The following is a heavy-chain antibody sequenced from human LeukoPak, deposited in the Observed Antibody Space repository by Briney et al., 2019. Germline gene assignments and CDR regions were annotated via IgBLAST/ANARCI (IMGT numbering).Heavy chain of an antibody. D-gene: IGHD5-18*01. V-gene: IGHV1-2*02. CDR2: INPNSGGT. Sequence: ASVKVSCKASGYTFISYYIHWVRQAPGQGLEWMGWINPNSGGTNYAQKFQGRVTMTRDTSISTAYMELSRLRSDDTAVYYCARDIVMVTYWFDPWGQGTLVTVSS. CDR3: ARDIVMVTYWFDP. J-gene: IGHJ5*02. CDR1: GYTFISYY.